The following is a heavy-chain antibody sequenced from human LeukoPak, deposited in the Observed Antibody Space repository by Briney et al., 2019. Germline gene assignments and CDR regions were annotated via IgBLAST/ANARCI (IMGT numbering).Heavy chain of an antibody. Sequence: PGGSLRLSCAASGFTFSSYEMNWVRQAPGKGLEWVSYISSSGSTIYYADSVKGRFTISRDNAKNSLYLQMNSLRAEDTAVYYCARGGSIAAAGIAFDIWGQGTMVTVSS. D-gene: IGHD6-13*01. J-gene: IGHJ3*02. CDR3: ARGGSIAAAGIAFDI. V-gene: IGHV3-48*03. CDR1: GFTFSSYE. CDR2: ISSSGSTI.